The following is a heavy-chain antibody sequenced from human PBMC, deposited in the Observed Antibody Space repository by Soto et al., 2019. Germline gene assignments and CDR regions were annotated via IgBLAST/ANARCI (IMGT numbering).Heavy chain of an antibody. Sequence: SETLSHSCTVSGDSMSAYSWSGVRQPPGKGLEWIGNIHYNGNTKYSPSLKSRVTMSVDTSKNHFSLRLISVTAADTAIYFCAREGNLGRWLQPLDFWGQGTLVT. D-gene: IGHD5-12*01. J-gene: IGHJ4*02. CDR1: GDSMSAYS. CDR2: IHYNGNT. V-gene: IGHV4-59*01. CDR3: AREGNLGRWLQPLDF.